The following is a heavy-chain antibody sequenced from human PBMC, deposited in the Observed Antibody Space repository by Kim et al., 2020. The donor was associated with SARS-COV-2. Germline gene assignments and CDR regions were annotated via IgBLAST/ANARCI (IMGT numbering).Heavy chain of an antibody. CDR1: GGSFSGYY. Sequence: SETLSLTCAVYGGSFSGYYWSWIRQPPGKGLEWIGEINHSGSTNYNPSLKSRVTISVDTSKNQFSLKLSSVTAADTAVYYCARGLGAVFFGYWGQGTLVTVSS. CDR2: INHSGST. CDR3: ARGLGAVFFGY. V-gene: IGHV4-34*01. J-gene: IGHJ4*02. D-gene: IGHD3-10*01.